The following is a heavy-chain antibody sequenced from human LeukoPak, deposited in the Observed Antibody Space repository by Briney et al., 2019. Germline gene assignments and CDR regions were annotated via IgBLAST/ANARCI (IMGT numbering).Heavy chain of an antibody. CDR3: AELGITMIGGV. CDR1: GLTVNSNY. D-gene: IGHD3-10*02. V-gene: IGHV3-53*01. CDR2: IYSGGST. Sequence: GGSLRLSCAASGLTVNSNYMNWVRQAPGKGLEWVSVIYSGGSTYYADSVKGRFTISRDISKNTVYLLMNSLRAEDTAVYYCAELGITMIGGVWGKGTTVTISS. J-gene: IGHJ6*04.